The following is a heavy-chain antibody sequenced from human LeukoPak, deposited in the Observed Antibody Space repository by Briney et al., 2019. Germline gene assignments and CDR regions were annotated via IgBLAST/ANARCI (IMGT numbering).Heavy chain of an antibody. D-gene: IGHD6-19*01. V-gene: IGHV4-34*01. J-gene: IGHJ5*02. CDR1: GFTFNSYA. Sequence: GSLRLSCAASGFTFNSYAMSWVRQAPGKGLEWIGEINHSGSTNYNPSLKSRVTISVDTSKNQFTLKLSSVTAADTAVYYCAIGGSGHTRANWYDPWGQGTLVTVSS. CDR2: INHSGST. CDR3: AIGGSGHTRANWYDP.